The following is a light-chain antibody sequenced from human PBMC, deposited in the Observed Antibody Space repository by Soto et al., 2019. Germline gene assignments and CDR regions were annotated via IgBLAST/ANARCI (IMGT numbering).Light chain of an antibody. CDR1: QGINND. J-gene: IGKJ1*01. Sequence: AIQVTHSPPSLSSSVGDRVAITFRASQGINNDLAWYQQKPGKAPKXLIYGATNLHTGVPSRFSGSGSGTDFTLTISSLQPEDFASYYCQQYSRDSTFGQGTKVDI. CDR3: QQYSRDST. V-gene: IGKV1-6*01. CDR2: GAT.